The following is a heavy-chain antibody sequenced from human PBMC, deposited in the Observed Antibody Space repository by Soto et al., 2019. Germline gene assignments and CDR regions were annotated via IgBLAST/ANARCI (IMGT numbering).Heavy chain of an antibody. CDR1: GFTFSDYY. V-gene: IGHV3-11*01. D-gene: IGHD2-21*01. Sequence: PGGSLRLSCAASGFTFSDYYMSWIRQAPGKGLEWVSYISSSGNTIYYADSVKGRFTISRDNAKNSLYLQMNSLRAEDTAVYYCASKPYCGDECYYNYWGQGTLVTVSS. CDR2: ISSSGNTI. J-gene: IGHJ4*02. CDR3: ASKPYCGDECYYNY.